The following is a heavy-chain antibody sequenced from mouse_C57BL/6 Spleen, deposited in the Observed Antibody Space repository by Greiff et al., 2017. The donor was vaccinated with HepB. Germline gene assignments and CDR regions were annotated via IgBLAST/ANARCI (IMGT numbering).Heavy chain of an antibody. J-gene: IGHJ3*01. CDR2: IFPGSGST. V-gene: IGHV1-75*01. Sequence: QVQLQQSGPELVKPGASVKISCKASGYTFTDYYINWVKQRPGQGLEWIGWIFPGSGSTYYNEKFKGKATLTVDKSSSTAYMLLSSLTSEDSAVYFCARFDYYGSSMAWFAYWGQGTLVTVSA. D-gene: IGHD1-1*01. CDR1: GYTFTDYY. CDR3: ARFDYYGSSMAWFAY.